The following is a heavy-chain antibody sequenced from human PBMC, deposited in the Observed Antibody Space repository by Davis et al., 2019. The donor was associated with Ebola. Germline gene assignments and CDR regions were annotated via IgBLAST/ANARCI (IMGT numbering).Heavy chain of an antibody. J-gene: IGHJ5*02. Sequence: SLTLSCPPSGLTFSSYGTHCVRQPPGKGLEWVAFIRYDVSNKYYADSVKGRFTISRDNSKNTLYLQMNSLRAEDTAVYYCARDGSQQLVPGRDNWFDPWGQGTLVTVSS. V-gene: IGHV3-30*02. CDR2: IRYDVSNK. CDR1: GLTFSSYG. D-gene: IGHD6-13*01. CDR3: ARDGSQQLVPGRDNWFDP.